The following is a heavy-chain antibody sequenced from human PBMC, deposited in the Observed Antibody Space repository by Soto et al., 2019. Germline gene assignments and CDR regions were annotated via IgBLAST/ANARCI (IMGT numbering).Heavy chain of an antibody. CDR1: GSTFSSYA. D-gene: IGHD3-22*01. V-gene: IGHV3-23*01. CDR3: AKVFYYYDSSGYYYFDY. J-gene: IGHJ4*02. CDR2: ISGSGSTI. Sequence: LRLSCAASGSTFSSYAVSWVRQAPGKGPEWISSISGSGSTIYYADSVKGRFTISRDNSKNTLYLQMSSLRAEDTAVYYCAKVFYYYDSSGYYYFDYWGQGTLVTVSS.